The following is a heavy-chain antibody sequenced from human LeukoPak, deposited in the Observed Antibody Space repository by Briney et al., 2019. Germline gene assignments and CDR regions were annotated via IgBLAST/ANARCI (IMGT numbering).Heavy chain of an antibody. V-gene: IGHV1-69*13. D-gene: IGHD3-22*01. Sequence: GASVKVSCKASGYTFTSYGISWVRQAPGQGLEWMGGIIPIFGTANYAQKFQGRVTITADESTSTAYMELSSLRSEDTAVYYCARGEDYYDGSGLDYWGQGTLVTVSS. J-gene: IGHJ4*02. CDR2: IIPIFGTA. CDR3: ARGEDYYDGSGLDY. CDR1: GYTFTSYG.